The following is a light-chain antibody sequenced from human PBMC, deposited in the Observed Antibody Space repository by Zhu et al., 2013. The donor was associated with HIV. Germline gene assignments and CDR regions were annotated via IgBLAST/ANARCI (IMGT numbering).Light chain of an antibody. V-gene: IGKV3-20*01. CDR2: GAS. CDR3: QQYGSLPYS. Sequence: EIVLTQSPATMSLSPGERATLSCRASESVSKYLAWYQQKPGQAPRLLIYGASSRATGIPDRFSGSGSGTDFTLSISRLDPEDFAVYYCQQYGSLPYSFGQGTKLEIK. CDR1: ESVSKY. J-gene: IGKJ2*03.